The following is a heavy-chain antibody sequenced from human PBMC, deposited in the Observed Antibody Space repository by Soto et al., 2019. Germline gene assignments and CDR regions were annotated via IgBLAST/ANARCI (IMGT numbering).Heavy chain of an antibody. CDR1: GVSVSTYA. J-gene: IGHJ5*02. V-gene: IGHV3-21*01. Sequence: GGCLGLSCAACGVSVSTYAMNWVRQDPGKGLGWVSGIKSGSTSTYYADSVKGRFTISRDNAKNSLYLQVNSLRAEDTAVYYCTRWSTAAGRFDPWGQGTLVTVSS. CDR3: TRWSTAAGRFDP. CDR2: IKSGSTST. D-gene: IGHD6-13*01.